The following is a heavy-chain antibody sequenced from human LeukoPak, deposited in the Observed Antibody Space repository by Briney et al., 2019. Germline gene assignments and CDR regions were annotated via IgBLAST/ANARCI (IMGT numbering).Heavy chain of an antibody. CDR2: IYYSGST. V-gene: IGHV4-31*03. D-gene: IGHD6-13*01. Sequence: SQTLSLTCTVSGGSISSGGYYWSWIRQHPGKGLEWIGYIYYSGSTYYNPSLKSRVTISVDTSKNQFSLKLSSVTAADTAVYYCARGSTSSRRFDYWGQGTLVTVSS. CDR3: ARGSTSSRRFDY. J-gene: IGHJ4*02. CDR1: GGSISSGGYY.